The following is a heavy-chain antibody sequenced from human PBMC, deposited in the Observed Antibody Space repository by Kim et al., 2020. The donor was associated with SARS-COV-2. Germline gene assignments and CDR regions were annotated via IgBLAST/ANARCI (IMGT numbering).Heavy chain of an antibody. CDR3: AKETAAAGIYGMDV. CDR2: ISYDGSNK. J-gene: IGHJ6*02. Sequence: GGSLRLSCAASGFTFSSYGMHWVRQAPGKGLEWVAVISYDGSNKYYADSVKGRFTISRDNSKNTLYLQMNSLRAEDTAVDYCAKETAAAGIYGMDVWGQGTTVTVAS. D-gene: IGHD6-13*01. V-gene: IGHV3-30*18. CDR1: GFTFSSYG.